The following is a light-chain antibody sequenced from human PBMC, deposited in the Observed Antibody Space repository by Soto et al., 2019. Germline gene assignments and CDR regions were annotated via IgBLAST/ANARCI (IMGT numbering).Light chain of an antibody. J-gene: IGKJ2*01. CDR3: QQYGSSPYT. CDR2: GAS. Sequence: EIVLTQSPGTLSLSPGERATLSCRASQSDSSRFLAWYQQKPGQAPRLLMYGASSRATGIPDRFSGTGSGTDFTLTNSRLEPEDFAVYYCQQYGSSPYTFGLGTKLEIK. V-gene: IGKV3-20*01. CDR1: QSDSSRF.